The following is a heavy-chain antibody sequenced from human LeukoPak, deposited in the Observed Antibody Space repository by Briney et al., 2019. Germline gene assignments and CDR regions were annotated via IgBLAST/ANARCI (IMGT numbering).Heavy chain of an antibody. CDR1: RFSFSNSW. CDR3: AAEHDGFDI. V-gene: IGHV3-74*01. CDR2: IRGDGGDT. Sequence: GGSLRLSCAASRFSFSNSWMHWVRQTPGKGLVWVSSIRGDGGDTTYTDSVKGRFAISRDNAKNTLYLQMNSLRADDTAVYYCAAEHDGFDIWGQGTMVTVSS. J-gene: IGHJ3*02.